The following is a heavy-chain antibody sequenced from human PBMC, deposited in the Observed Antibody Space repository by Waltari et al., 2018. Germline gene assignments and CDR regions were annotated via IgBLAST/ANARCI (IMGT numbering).Heavy chain of an antibody. D-gene: IGHD6-19*01. Sequence: QVQLVESGGGVVQPGRSLRLSCAVSGFTFIANGFHWVRQVPGKGLEWVALISNDGNTNYYADSVTGRFTISRDDSKNTLYLQMNSLRPEDSGLYYCAKDISTGWAPEHWGQGTQVTVSS. J-gene: IGHJ1*01. CDR1: GFTFIANG. V-gene: IGHV3-30*18. CDR2: ISNDGNTN. CDR3: AKDISTGWAPEH.